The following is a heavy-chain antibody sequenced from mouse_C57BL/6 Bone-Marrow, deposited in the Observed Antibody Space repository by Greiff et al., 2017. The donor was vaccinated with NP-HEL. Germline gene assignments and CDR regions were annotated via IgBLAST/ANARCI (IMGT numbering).Heavy chain of an antibody. CDR2: ISNGGGST. D-gene: IGHD3-2*01. CDR1: GFTFSDYY. CDR3: ARTEYAMDY. Sequence: EVQLVESGGGLVQPGGSLKLSCAASGFTFSDYYMYWVRQTPEKRLEWVAYISNGGGSTYYPDTVKGRFTISRDKAKNTLYLQMSRLKSEDTAMYYCARTEYAMDYWGQGTSVTVSS. V-gene: IGHV5-12*01. J-gene: IGHJ4*01.